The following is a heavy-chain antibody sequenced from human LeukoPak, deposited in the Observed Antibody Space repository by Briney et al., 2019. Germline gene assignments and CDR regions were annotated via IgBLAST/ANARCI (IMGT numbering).Heavy chain of an antibody. D-gene: IGHD1-14*01. CDR2: IYSGGST. Sequence: PGGSLRLSCAASGFTFSSYAMSWVRQAPGKGLEWVSVIYSGGSTYYADSVKGRFTISRDNSKNTLYLQMNSLRAEDTAVYYCASRNMDGDYWGQGTLVTVSS. CDR1: GFTFSSYA. CDR3: ASRNMDGDY. J-gene: IGHJ4*02. V-gene: IGHV3-53*01.